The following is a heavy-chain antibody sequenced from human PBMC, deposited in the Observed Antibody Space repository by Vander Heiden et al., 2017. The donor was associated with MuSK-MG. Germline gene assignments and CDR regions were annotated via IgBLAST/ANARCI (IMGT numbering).Heavy chain of an antibody. CDR1: GFTFSVYA. D-gene: IGHD6-6*01. J-gene: IGHJ6*03. CDR3: ARGQLDDYYYYMDV. Sequence: EVQLLESGGGLVQPGGSLRLSCAASGFTFSVYAMSWVRQAPGKGLEWVSAISGSGGSTYYADSVKGRFTISRDNSKNTLYLQMNSLRAEDTAVYYCARGQLDDYYYYMDVWGKGTTVTVSS. CDR2: ISGSGGST. V-gene: IGHV3-23*01.